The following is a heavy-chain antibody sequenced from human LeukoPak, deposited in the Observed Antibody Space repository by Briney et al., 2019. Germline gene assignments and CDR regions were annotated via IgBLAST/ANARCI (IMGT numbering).Heavy chain of an antibody. D-gene: IGHD4-17*01. CDR2: ISAGKGNT. Sequence: ASVKVSCKASGYTFTSYAIHWVRQAPGQRLEWMGGISAGKGNTKYSQNFQGRVTFISNTSATTAYMELSRLRSDDTAVYYCARGKLNKATTVTTGLDVHDPWGQGTLVTVSS. CDR3: ARGKLNKATTVTTGLDVHDP. J-gene: IGHJ5*02. V-gene: IGHV1-3*01. CDR1: GYTFTSYA.